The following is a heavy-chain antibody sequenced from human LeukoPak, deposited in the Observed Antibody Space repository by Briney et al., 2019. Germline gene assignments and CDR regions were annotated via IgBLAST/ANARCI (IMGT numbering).Heavy chain of an antibody. V-gene: IGHV4-30-4*01. J-gene: IGHJ4*02. Sequence: SETLSLTCNVSGGSISSGDKYWSWIRQPPGKGLEWIGYIYYSGSTYYNPSLKSRLTISVDTSENQFSLHVTSVTAADTAVYFCARVTRWAGLDFWGQGTLVTVSS. CDR2: IYYSGST. D-gene: IGHD2-21*02. CDR3: ARVTRWAGLDF. CDR1: GGSISSGDKY.